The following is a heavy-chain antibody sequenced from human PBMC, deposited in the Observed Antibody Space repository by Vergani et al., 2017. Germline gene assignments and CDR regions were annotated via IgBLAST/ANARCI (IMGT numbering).Heavy chain of an antibody. D-gene: IGHD2-15*01. CDR3: GRARGYCSGGSCQHYWYFDL. CDR2: IGTAGDP. Sequence: EVQLLESGGGLVQPGGSLRLSCAASGFTFSSYAMSWVRQAPGKGLEWVSAIGTAGDPYYPGSVKGRFTISRENAKNSLYLQMNSLRAGDTAVYYCGRARGYCSGGSCQHYWYFDLWGRGTLVTVSS. V-gene: IGHV3-13*05. J-gene: IGHJ2*01. CDR1: GFTFSSYA.